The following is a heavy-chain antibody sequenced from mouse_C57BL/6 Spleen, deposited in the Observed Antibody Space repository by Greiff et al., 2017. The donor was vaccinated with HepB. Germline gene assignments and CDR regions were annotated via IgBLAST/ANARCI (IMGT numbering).Heavy chain of an antibody. CDR2: ISSGGSYT. V-gene: IGHV5-6*01. CDR3: ARLGDYQGSND. Sequence: EVKLMESGGDLVKPGGSLKLSCAASGFTFSSYGMSWVRQTPDKRLEWVATISSGGSYTYYPDSVKGRFTISRDNAKNTLYLQMSSLKSEDTAMYYCARLGDYQGSNDWGQGTTLTVSS. D-gene: IGHD5-5*01. J-gene: IGHJ2*01. CDR1: GFTFSSYG.